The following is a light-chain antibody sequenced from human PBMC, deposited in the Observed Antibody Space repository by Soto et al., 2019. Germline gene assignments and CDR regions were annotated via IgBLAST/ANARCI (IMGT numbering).Light chain of an antibody. CDR2: WAS. CDR1: QSLLYSSNNKNY. V-gene: IGKV4-1*01. J-gene: IGKJ4*02. Sequence: DIVMTQSPDSLAVSLGERATINCKSSQSLLYSSNNKNYLTWYQHKPGQPPKLLICWASTRKSGVPDRFSGSGSGTDFTLTISSLQAEDVAVYYCQQYYSIPPTVGGGTKVDIK. CDR3: QQYYSIPPT.